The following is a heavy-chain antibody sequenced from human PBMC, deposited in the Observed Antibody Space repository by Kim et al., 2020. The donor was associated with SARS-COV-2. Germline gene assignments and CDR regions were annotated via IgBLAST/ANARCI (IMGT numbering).Heavy chain of an antibody. CDR2: IRSKAYGGTT. CDR3: TRDYPLRFLEWLLSPFDY. D-gene: IGHD3-3*01. CDR1: GFTFGDYA. V-gene: IGHV3-49*03. Sequence: GGSLRLSCTASGFTFGDYAMSWFRQAPGKGLEWVGFIRSKAYGGTTEYAASVKGRFTISRDDSKSIAYLQMNSLKTEDTAVYYCTRDYPLRFLEWLLSPFDYWGQGTLVTVSS. J-gene: IGHJ4*02.